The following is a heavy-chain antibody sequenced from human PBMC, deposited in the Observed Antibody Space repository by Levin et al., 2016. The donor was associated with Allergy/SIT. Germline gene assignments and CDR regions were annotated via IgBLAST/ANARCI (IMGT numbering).Heavy chain of an antibody. CDR3: ASGYYYGSYDY. CDR2: ISSSSTYI. Sequence: WIRQPPGKGLEWVSSISSSSTYIYYADSVKGRFTISRDNAKNSLYLQMNSLRAEDTAVYYCASGYYYGSYDYWGQGRLVTVSS. J-gene: IGHJ4*02. V-gene: IGHV3-21*01. D-gene: IGHD3-22*01.